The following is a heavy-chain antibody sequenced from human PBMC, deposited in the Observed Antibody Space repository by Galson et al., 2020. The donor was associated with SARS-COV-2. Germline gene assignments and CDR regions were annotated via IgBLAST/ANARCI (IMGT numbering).Heavy chain of an antibody. CDR2: VSWNGDRT. CDR3: ARSPGITAGWAFDV. D-gene: IGHD6-13*01. J-gene: IGHJ3*01. Sequence: GGSLRLSCAVSGFTFDDYDMSWVRHVPGKGLEWVSSVSWNGDRTEYVDSVRGRLFISRDNAKNILYLNMHGLRAEDTALYFCARSPGITAGWAFDVWGQGAMVTVSS. V-gene: IGHV3-20*04. CDR1: GFTFDDYD.